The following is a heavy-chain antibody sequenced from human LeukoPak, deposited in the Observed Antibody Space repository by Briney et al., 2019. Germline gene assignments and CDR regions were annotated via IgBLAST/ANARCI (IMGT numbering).Heavy chain of an antibody. CDR3: ARAPDYYGSGSYKSFDI. Sequence: ASVKVSCKASGYTFITYGISWVRQAPGQGLEWMGWISAYNGNTDYAQNLQGRVTMTTDTSTSTAYMELRSLRSDDTAVYYCARAPDYYGSGSYKSFDIWGQGTMVTVSS. CDR2: ISAYNGNT. V-gene: IGHV1-18*01. D-gene: IGHD3-10*01. CDR1: GYTFITYG. J-gene: IGHJ3*02.